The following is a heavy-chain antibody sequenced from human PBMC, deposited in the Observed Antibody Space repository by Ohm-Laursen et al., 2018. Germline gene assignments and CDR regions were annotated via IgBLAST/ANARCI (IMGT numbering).Heavy chain of an antibody. D-gene: IGHD1-26*01. CDR1: GFTFSSYG. V-gene: IGHV3-33*03. Sequence: SLRLSCAASGFTFSSYGMHWVRQAPGKGLEWVAVIWYDGSNKYYADSVKGRFTISRDNAKNSLYLQMNSLRAEDTALYYCAKMVGAWDFFDYWGQGTLVTVSS. J-gene: IGHJ4*02. CDR2: IWYDGSNK. CDR3: AKMVGAWDFFDY.